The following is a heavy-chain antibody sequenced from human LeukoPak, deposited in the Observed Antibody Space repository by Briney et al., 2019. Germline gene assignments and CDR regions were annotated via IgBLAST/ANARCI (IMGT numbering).Heavy chain of an antibody. CDR1: GFTFSNYG. D-gene: IGHD3-16*02. CDR3: TKGISTEDYRFFF. J-gene: IGHJ4*02. CDR2: IKSDESDK. Sequence: SGGSLRLPCTTSGFTFSNYGIHWVRQAPGKGLEWVSFIKSDESDKHYADSVKGRFTISRDNSKNTLYLQMNSLRPEDTAVYYCTKGISTEDYRFFFWGQGALVTVSS. V-gene: IGHV3-30*02.